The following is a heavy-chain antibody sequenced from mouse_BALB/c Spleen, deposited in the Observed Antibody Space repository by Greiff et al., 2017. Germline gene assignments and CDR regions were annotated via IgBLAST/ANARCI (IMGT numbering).Heavy chain of an antibody. D-gene: IGHD2-14*01. CDR2: ISDGGSYT. CDR1: GFTFSDYY. CDR3: AREGYRYDYAMDY. J-gene: IGHJ4*01. V-gene: IGHV5-4*02. Sequence: EVKLVESGGGLVKPGGSLKLSCAASGFTFSDYYMYWVRQTPEKRLEWVATISDGGSYTYYPDSVKGRFTISRDNAKNNLYLQMSSLKSEDTAMYYCAREGYRYDYAMDYWGQGTSVTVSS.